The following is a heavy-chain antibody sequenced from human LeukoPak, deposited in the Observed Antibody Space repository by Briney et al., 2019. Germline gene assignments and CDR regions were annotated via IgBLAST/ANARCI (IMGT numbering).Heavy chain of an antibody. D-gene: IGHD6-19*01. CDR3: ARFDMAVAGISLVC. CDR1: GDTFTSYG. Sequence: ASVKVSCKASGDTFTSYGISWVRKAPGQGREWMGWIIAYNGNTNYAQKPQGRVTIPTDTSTSTPNIELRGLSSDNTPVYYCARFDMAVAGISLVCWGQGTLVTVCS. CDR2: IIAYNGNT. V-gene: IGHV1-18*01. J-gene: IGHJ4*02.